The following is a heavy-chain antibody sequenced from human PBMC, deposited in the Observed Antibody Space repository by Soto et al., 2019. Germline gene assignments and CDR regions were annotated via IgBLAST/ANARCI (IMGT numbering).Heavy chain of an antibody. CDR2: ISAYNGNT. J-gene: IGHJ1*01. CDR1: GYTFSSYG. V-gene: IGHV1-18*01. CDR3: ARGLWDYDILTGYPTGYFQH. D-gene: IGHD3-9*01. Sequence: GAAVKVSCKASGYTFSSYGISWLRQAPGQGLEWMGWISAYNGNTNYAQKLQGRVTMTTDTSTSTAYMELRSLRSDDTAVYYCARGLWDYDILTGYPTGYFQHWG.